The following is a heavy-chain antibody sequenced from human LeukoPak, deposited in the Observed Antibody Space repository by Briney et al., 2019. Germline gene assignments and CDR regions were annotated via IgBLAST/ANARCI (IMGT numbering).Heavy chain of an antibody. CDR1: GFTFSSYA. CDR2: ISYDGSNK. V-gene: IGHV3-30*04. D-gene: IGHD6-13*01. J-gene: IGHJ6*02. Sequence: GRSLRLSCAASGFTFSSYAMHWVRQAPGKGLEWVAVISYDGSNKYYADSVKGRFTISRDNSKNTLYLQMNSLRAEDTAVYYCARDPRYSSSWYYYYYGMDVWGQGTTVTVSS. CDR3: ARDPRYSSSWYYYYYGMDV.